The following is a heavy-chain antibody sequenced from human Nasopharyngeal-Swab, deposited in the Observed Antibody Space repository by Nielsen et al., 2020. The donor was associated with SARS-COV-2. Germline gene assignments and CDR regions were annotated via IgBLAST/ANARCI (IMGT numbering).Heavy chain of an antibody. J-gene: IGHJ6*02. D-gene: IGHD6-19*01. CDR2: IRSKTDGGTT. CDR1: GFTFSKAW. V-gene: IGHV3-15*07. Sequence: GESLKISCVASGFTFSKAWMNWVRQAPGKGLEWVGRIRSKTDGGTTDYAAPVKGRFTISRDDSKNTLYLQMNSLKTEDTAVYYCTTKRASSGWYGGGYYYGMDVWGQGTTVTVSS. CDR3: TTKRASSGWYGGGYYYGMDV.